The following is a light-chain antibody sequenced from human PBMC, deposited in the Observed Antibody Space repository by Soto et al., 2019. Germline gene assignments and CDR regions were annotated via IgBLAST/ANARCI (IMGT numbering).Light chain of an antibody. CDR3: QQRSNWPRT. CDR1: QSVTTN. V-gene: IGKV3-11*01. Sequence: EVVMTQSPATLSVSPGERVTFSCRASQSVTTNLAWYQHKPGQSPRLLISGASTGASGIPARFSGSGSGTDFTLTISSLEPEDFAVYYCQQRSNWPRTFGQGTKVDIK. J-gene: IGKJ1*01. CDR2: GAS.